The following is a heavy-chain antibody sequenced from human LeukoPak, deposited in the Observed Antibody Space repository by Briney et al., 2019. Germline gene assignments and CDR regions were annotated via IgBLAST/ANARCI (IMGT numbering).Heavy chain of an antibody. Sequence: GGSLRLSCAASGFTFSSYWMSWVRQAPGKGLEWVANIKQDGSERYYVDSVKGRFTIFKDNAKNSLYLQMNSLRAEDMALYYCAKDITYYCSGGSCYSGPFDYWGQGTLVTVSS. CDR3: AKDITYYCSGGSCYSGPFDY. CDR1: GFTFSSYW. CDR2: IKQDGSER. J-gene: IGHJ4*02. D-gene: IGHD2-15*01. V-gene: IGHV3-7*03.